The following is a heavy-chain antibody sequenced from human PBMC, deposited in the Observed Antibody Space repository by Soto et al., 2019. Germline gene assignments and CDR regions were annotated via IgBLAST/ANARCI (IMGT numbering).Heavy chain of an antibody. CDR3: VKDEGTSSTVFDY. Sequence: PGGSLRLSCAASGLTFSGHAMGWVRQAPGKGLEWVSSISATDGKTYYADSVRGRFMISRDNSRNSLFLQMNGLRPDDSALYYCVKDEGTSSTVFDYWGQGTPVTVSS. CDR1: GLTFSGHA. CDR2: ISATDGKT. J-gene: IGHJ4*02. D-gene: IGHD4-4*01. V-gene: IGHV3-23*01.